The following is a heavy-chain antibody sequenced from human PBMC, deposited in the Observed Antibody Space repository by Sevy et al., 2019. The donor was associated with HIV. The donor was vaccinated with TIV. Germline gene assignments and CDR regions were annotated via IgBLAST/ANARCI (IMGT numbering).Heavy chain of an antibody. CDR2: ISGSGSST. V-gene: IGHV3-23*01. CDR1: GFISGSYG. CDR3: AKDRSYLRGYCNNGGCYSFDY. J-gene: IGHJ4*02. Sequence: GGSLRLSCSASGFISGSYGMTWVRQAPGKGLEWVSGISGSGSSTYYADSVKGRFTISRDNSKNTLYLQMNSLRVEDTAIYYCAKDRSYLRGYCNNGGCYSFDYCGQGTLVTVSS. D-gene: IGHD2-15*01.